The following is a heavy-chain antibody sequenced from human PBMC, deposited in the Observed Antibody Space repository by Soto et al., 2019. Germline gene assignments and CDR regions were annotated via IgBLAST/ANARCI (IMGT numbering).Heavy chain of an antibody. D-gene: IGHD2-2*01. J-gene: IGHJ6*02. CDR2: IDWDDDK. CDR3: ARIPSYCVSTSCYEDGMDV. Sequence: SGPTLVNPTQTLTLTCSLSGFSLSTNGMCVSWIRQSPGKAPEWLARIDWDDDKFYSTSLRTRLTIFKDTSKNQVFLTMTNMDPVDTATYYCARIPSYCVSTSCYEDGMDVWGQGTTVTVSS. CDR1: GFSLSTNGMC. V-gene: IGHV2-70*17.